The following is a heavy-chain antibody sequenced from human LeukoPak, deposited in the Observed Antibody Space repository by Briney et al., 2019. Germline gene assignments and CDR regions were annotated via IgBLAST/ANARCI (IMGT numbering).Heavy chain of an antibody. CDR3: ARDWGKGDY. D-gene: IGHD3-16*01. J-gene: IGHJ4*02. CDR1: GFTFSSNE. Sequence: GGSLRLSCAASGFTFSSNEMNWVRQAPGKGLQWVSYISGSSTTIYYADSVKGRFTISRDNAKNSLYLQMNSLRAEDTAMYYCARDWGKGDYWGQGTLVTVSS. V-gene: IGHV3-48*03. CDR2: ISGSSTTI.